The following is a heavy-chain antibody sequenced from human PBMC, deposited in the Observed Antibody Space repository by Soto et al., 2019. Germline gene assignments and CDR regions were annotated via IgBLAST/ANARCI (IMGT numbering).Heavy chain of an antibody. J-gene: IGHJ4*02. D-gene: IGHD6-6*01. Sequence: SVKVSCKASGGTFSSYAISWVRQAPGQGLEWTGGIIPIFGTANYAQKFQGRVTITADESTSTAYMELSSLRSEDTAVYYCASTIAARPENDYWGQGTLVTVSS. CDR1: GGTFSSYA. CDR3: ASTIAARPENDY. CDR2: IIPIFGTA. V-gene: IGHV1-69*13.